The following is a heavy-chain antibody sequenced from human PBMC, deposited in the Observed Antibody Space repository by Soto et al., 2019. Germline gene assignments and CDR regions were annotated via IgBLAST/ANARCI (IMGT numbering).Heavy chain of an antibody. V-gene: IGHV4-34*01. CDR3: ARAVPAVIDS. CDR2: INHSGNT. Sequence: SETLSLTCAVYDGSFSDYYWSWIRQPPGKGLEWIGEINHSGNTNYNASLKSRVTISLDTSKNQFSLKLTSVTAADTAVYFCARAVPAVIDSWGQGTLVTVS. CDR1: DGSFSDYY. D-gene: IGHD2-2*01. J-gene: IGHJ4*02.